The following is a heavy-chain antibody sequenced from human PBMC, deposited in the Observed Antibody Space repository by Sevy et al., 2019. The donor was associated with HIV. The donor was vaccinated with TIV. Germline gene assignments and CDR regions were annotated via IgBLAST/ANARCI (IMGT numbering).Heavy chain of an antibody. V-gene: IGHV3-7*01. CDR1: GISISSHW. Sequence: GGSLRLSCVGSGISISSHWMNWVRQSPGKGLEWVANINQDGSEIYYVYSVKGRFTISRENAKNSGDLQMHSLRVEDSGVYYCARAMGVWGQGTTVTVSS. CDR3: ARAMGV. J-gene: IGHJ6*02. CDR2: INQDGSEI.